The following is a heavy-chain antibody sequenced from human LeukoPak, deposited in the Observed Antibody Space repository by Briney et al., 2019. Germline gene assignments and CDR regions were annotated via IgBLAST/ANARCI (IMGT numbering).Heavy chain of an antibody. CDR2: IYSSGST. CDR3: ARDLLHRGYAFDI. V-gene: IGHV4-61*02. D-gene: IGHD5-12*01. CDR1: GGSINSGTYY. J-gene: IGHJ3*02. Sequence: SETLSLTCTVSGGSINSGTYYWGWIRQPAGKGLEWIGRIYSSGSTNYNSSLKSRVTISVDMSKNQFSLKLSSVSAADTAVYYCARDLLHRGYAFDIWGQGTMVTVSS.